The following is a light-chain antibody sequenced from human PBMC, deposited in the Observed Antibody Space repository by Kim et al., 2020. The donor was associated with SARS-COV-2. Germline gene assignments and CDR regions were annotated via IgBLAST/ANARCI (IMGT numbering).Light chain of an antibody. V-gene: IGKV1-39*01. CDR3: QQSYSSPLT. Sequence: SASVGDRVTITCRASQTISSYLNWYQQKPGKAPKLLINGASSLQSGVPSRFSGSGSGTDFTLTISSLQPEDFATYYCQQSYSSPLTFGGGTKLEI. CDR1: QTISSY. CDR2: GAS. J-gene: IGKJ4*01.